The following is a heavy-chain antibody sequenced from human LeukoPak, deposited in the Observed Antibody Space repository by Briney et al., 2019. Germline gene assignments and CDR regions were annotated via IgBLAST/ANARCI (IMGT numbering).Heavy chain of an antibody. Sequence: GGSLRLSCAASGFTFSNYAMSWVRQAPGKGLEWVSGMSGSGGSTYYADSVKGRFTISRDNSKNTLYLQMNSLRAEDTAVYYCARYDTAMAGNPLAIFDYWGQGTLVTVSS. CDR3: ARYDTAMAGNPLAIFDY. V-gene: IGHV3-23*01. J-gene: IGHJ4*02. CDR1: GFTFSNYA. CDR2: MSGSGGST. D-gene: IGHD5-18*01.